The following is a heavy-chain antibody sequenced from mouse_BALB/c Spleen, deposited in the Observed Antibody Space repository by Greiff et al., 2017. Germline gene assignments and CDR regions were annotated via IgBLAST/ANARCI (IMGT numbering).Heavy chain of an antibody. CDR3: ARGGGTGDYFDY. Sequence: VKLQQSGPGLVAPSQSLSITCTVSGFSLTSYGVHWVRQPPGKGLEWLGVIWAGGSTNYNSALMSRLSISKDNSKSQVFLKMNSLQTDDTAMYYCARGGGTGDYFDYWGQGTTLTVSS. CDR1: GFSLTSYG. CDR2: IWAGGST. D-gene: IGHD3-3*01. V-gene: IGHV2-9*02. J-gene: IGHJ2*01.